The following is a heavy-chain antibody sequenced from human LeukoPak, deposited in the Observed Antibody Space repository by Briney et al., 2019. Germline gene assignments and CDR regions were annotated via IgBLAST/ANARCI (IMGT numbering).Heavy chain of an antibody. CDR1: GFTFRNYA. J-gene: IGHJ4*02. Sequence: GGSLRLSCAVSGFTFRNYAMHWVRQAPGKGLEWVAFISYDGSNEYYADSVKGRFTISRDNSKNTLYLQMNSLRADDTAVYYCARTPSGQVVIQNYFDYWGQGTLVTVSS. D-gene: IGHD3-22*01. CDR3: ARTPSGQVVIQNYFDY. CDR2: ISYDGSNE. V-gene: IGHV3-30-3*01.